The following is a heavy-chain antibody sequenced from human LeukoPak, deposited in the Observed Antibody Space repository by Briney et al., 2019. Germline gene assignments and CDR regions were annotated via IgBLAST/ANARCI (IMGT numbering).Heavy chain of an antibody. Sequence: ASVKVSCKASGYTFTGYYMHWVRQAPGQGLEWMGWINPNSGGTNYAQKFQGRVTMTRDTSISTAYMELSRLRSDDTAVYYCARFSSSWHGSGYWGQGTLVTVSP. D-gene: IGHD6-13*01. CDR3: ARFSSSWHGSGY. CDR2: INPNSGGT. V-gene: IGHV1-2*02. J-gene: IGHJ4*02. CDR1: GYTFTGYY.